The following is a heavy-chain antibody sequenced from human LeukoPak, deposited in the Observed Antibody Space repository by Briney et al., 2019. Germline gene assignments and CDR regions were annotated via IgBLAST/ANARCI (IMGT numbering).Heavy chain of an antibody. D-gene: IGHD3-22*01. V-gene: IGHV3-48*04. Sequence: GGSLRLSCAASGFTFSSYGMHWVRQAPGMGLEWVSYISSGATTIYYADSVRGRFTISRDNAKNSLFLQMSNLRAEDTAVYYCARDARTHYYDSSGNYVDYWGQGTLVTVSS. CDR2: ISSGATTI. J-gene: IGHJ4*02. CDR3: ARDARTHYYDSSGNYVDY. CDR1: GFTFSSYG.